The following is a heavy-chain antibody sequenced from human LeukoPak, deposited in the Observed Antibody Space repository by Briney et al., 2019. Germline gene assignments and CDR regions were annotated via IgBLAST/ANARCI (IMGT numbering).Heavy chain of an antibody. D-gene: IGHD3-10*01. CDR2: ISSNGHRT. CDR1: GFTFSNFA. CDR3: VKDYRSGRDYWGNWFDP. Sequence: TGGSLRLSCSASGFTFSNFAMHWVRQAPGKGLEHISVISSNGHRTYYADSVKGRFSISRDNSKYTQYLQMSSLRVEATAVYYCVKDYRSGRDYWGNWFDPWGQGTLVTVSS. J-gene: IGHJ5*02. V-gene: IGHV3-64D*06.